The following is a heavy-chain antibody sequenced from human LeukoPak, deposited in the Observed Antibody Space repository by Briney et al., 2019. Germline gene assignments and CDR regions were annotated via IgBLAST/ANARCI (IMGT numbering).Heavy chain of an antibody. CDR1: GGSISSFY. Sequence: SETLSLTCTVSGGSISSFYWSWIRQPPGKGLEWTGYIYNSESTNYNPSLKSGVTISVDTSKNQFSLMLTSVTASDTAMYYCARHCSGGTCPLSFDGCDIWGQGTMVTVSS. V-gene: IGHV4-59*08. CDR2: IYNSEST. CDR3: ARHCSGGTCPLSFDGCDI. D-gene: IGHD2-15*01. J-gene: IGHJ3*02.